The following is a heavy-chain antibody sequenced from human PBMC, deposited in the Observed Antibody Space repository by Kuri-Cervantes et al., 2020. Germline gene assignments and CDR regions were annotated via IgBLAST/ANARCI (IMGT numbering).Heavy chain of an antibody. V-gene: IGHV3-33*08. CDR3: ARDRKFGAYDTLDY. Sequence: GGSLRLSCAASGFTFSSYGMHWVRQAPGKGLEWVAVIWYDGSNKYYADSVKGRFTISRDNSKNTLYLQMNSLTTEDTAMYYCARDRKFGAYDTLDYWGQGTLVTVSS. CDR1: GFTFSSYG. D-gene: IGHD5-12*01. CDR2: IWYDGSNK. J-gene: IGHJ4*02.